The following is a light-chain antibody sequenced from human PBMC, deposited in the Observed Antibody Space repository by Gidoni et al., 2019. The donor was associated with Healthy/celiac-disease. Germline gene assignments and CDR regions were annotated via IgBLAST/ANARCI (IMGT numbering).Light chain of an antibody. CDR1: QSISSY. V-gene: IGKV1-39*01. CDR3: QQSYSTPRT. Sequence: DIQMTQSPSSLSASVGDRVTITCRASQSISSYFNWYQQKPGKAPKLLIYAASSLQSGVPSRFSVIGSGTDFTLTISSLQPEDFATYYCQQSYSTPRTFGQGTKVEIK. J-gene: IGKJ1*01. CDR2: AAS.